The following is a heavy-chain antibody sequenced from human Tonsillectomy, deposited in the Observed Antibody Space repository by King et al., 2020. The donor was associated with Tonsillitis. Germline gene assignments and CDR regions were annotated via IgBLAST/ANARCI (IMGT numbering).Heavy chain of an antibody. CDR3: ARGLDGNFDY. Sequence: EVQLVESGGGLVQPGGSLRLSCAASGFTFSSYSMNWVRQAPGKGLKWVSYISSSSRTIYYADSVKGRFTISRDNAKNSLFLQMNSLRDEDTAVYYCARGLDGNFDYWGQGTLVTVSS. CDR2: ISSSSRTI. J-gene: IGHJ4*02. V-gene: IGHV3-48*02. CDR1: GFTFSSYS. D-gene: IGHD3/OR15-3a*01.